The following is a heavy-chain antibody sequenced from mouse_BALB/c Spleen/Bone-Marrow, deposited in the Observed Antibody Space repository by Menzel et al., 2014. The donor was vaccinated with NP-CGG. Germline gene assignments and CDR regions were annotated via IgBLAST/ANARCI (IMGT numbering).Heavy chain of an antibody. CDR2: INSNGGST. D-gene: IGHD2-12*01. CDR3: ARVAYYNVYFDY. CDR1: GFTFGNYA. J-gene: IGHJ2*01. V-gene: IGHV5-6-3*01. Sequence: EVQLVESGGGLVQPRGSLKLSCAASGFTFGNYAMSWVRQTPDKRLELVATINSNGGSTYYPDSVKGRFTISRDNARNTLYLQMSSLKSEDTAMYYCARVAYYNVYFDYWGQGTTLTVSS.